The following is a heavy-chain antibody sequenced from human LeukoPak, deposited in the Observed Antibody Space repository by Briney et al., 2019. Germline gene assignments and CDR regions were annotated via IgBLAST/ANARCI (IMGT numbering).Heavy chain of an antibody. D-gene: IGHD5-24*01. CDR3: ARDGIATNDY. CDR1: GFTFDDYG. Sequence: GGSLRLSCAASGFTFDDYGMSWVRQAPGKGLEWVSGINWNGGSTGYANSVEGRFTISRDNSKNTLYLQMGSLRAEDTAVYYCARDGIATNDYWGQGILVTVSS. CDR2: INWNGGST. J-gene: IGHJ4*02. V-gene: IGHV3-20*04.